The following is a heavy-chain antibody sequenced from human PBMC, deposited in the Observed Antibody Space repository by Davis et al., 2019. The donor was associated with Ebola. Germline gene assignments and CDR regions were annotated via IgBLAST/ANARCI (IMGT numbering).Heavy chain of an antibody. V-gene: IGHV3-21*01. CDR2: ISSSSSYI. CDR3: ARVGTGEFLEFDY. Sequence: GESLKISCAAPGFTFSSYSMNWVRQAPGKGLEWVSSISSSSSYIYYADSVKGRFTISRDNAKNSLYLQMNSLRAEETAVYYCARVGTGEFLEFDYWGQGTLVTVSS. J-gene: IGHJ4*02. CDR1: GFTFSSYS. D-gene: IGHD3-10*01.